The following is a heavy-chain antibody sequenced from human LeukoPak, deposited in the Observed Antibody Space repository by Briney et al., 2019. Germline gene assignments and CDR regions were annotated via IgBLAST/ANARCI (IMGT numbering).Heavy chain of an antibody. V-gene: IGHV3-23*01. D-gene: IGHD3-3*01. CDR1: GFTFSSYA. CDR2: ISGSGGST. CDR3: ARGSGSFNH. Sequence: GGSLRLSCGASGFTFSSYAMSWVRQAPGKGLEWVSAISGSGGSTYYADSVKGRFTISRDNSKNTLYLQMNSLRAEDTAVYYGARGSGSFNHWGQGTLVTVSS. J-gene: IGHJ5*02.